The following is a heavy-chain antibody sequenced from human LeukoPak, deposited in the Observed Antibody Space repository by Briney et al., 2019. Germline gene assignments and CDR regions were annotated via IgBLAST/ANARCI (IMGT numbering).Heavy chain of an antibody. CDR1: GFTVSSNY. CDR3: ASRELLRPNDAFDI. J-gene: IGHJ3*02. CDR2: IYSGGST. Sequence: GGSLRLSCAASGFTVSSNYMSWVRQAPWKGLEWVSVIYSGGSTYYADSVKGRFTISRDNSKNTLYLQMNSLRAEDTAVYYCASRELLRPNDAFDIWGQGTMVTVSS. V-gene: IGHV3-66*02. D-gene: IGHD1-26*01.